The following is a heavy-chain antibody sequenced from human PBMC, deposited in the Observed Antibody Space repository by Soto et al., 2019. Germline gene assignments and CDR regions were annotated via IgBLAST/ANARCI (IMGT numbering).Heavy chain of an antibody. J-gene: IGHJ4*02. D-gene: IGHD6-19*01. V-gene: IGHV3-23*01. CDR2: ISGSGSTT. Sequence: EVQLLESGGGLVQPGGSLRLSCAASGFTFIDYALSWVRQAPGKGLEWLSAISGSGSTTYYANSVKGRFTISRDNSKNTLYLQMNSLRAEDTAVYYCAKGYSSGWPFDYWGQGTLVTVSS. CDR1: GFTFIDYA. CDR3: AKGYSSGWPFDY.